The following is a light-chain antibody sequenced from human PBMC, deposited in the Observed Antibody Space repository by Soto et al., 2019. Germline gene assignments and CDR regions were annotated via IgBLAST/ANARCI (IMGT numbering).Light chain of an antibody. V-gene: IGKV3-20*01. CDR3: PDT. J-gene: IGKJ4*01. Sequence: EIVLTQSPGTLSLSPGERATLSCRASQSVSSSYLAWYQQKPGQAPRLLIYDASSRPTGIPDRFSGSGSGTDFTLTISRLEPEDFAVYYCPDTFGGGTKVEIK. CDR2: DAS. CDR1: QSVSSSY.